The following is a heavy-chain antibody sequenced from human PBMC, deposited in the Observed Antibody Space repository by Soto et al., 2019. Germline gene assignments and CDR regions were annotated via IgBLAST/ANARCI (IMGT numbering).Heavy chain of an antibody. CDR3: ASQPGIAVTSVY. Sequence: GGSLRLSCAASGFTFSSYSMNWVRQAPGKGLEWVSYISSGSSTIYYADSVKGRFTISRDNAKNSLYLQMNSLSAEDTAVYYCASQPGIAVTSVYWGQGTLVTVSS. CDR2: ISSGSSTI. V-gene: IGHV3-48*01. J-gene: IGHJ4*02. D-gene: IGHD6-19*01. CDR1: GFTFSSYS.